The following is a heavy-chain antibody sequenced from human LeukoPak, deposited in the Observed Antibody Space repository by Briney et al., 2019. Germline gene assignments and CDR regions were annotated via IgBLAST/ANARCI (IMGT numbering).Heavy chain of an antibody. V-gene: IGHV3-23*01. CDR3: AKERGDDIVVVPVAAPPSY. CDR2: ISGSGGST. D-gene: IGHD2-2*01. CDR1: GFTFSSYA. Sequence: GGSLRLSCAASGFTFSSYAMSWVRQAPGKGLEWVSAISGSGGSTYYADSVKGRFTISRDNSKNTLYLQMNSLRAEDTAVYYCAKERGDDIVVVPVAAPPSYWGQGTLVTVSS. J-gene: IGHJ4*02.